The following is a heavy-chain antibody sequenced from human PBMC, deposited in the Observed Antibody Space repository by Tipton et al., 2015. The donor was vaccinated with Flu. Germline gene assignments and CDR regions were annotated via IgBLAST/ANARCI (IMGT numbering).Heavy chain of an antibody. CDR1: GFTFSSYW. V-gene: IGHV3-7*01. CDR3: ARAVGGSGSY. J-gene: IGHJ4*02. CDR2: IKQDGSEK. Sequence: SLRLSCAASGFTFSSYWMHWVRQAPGKGLEWVANIKQDGSEKYYVDSVKGRFTISRDNAKSSLYLQMNSLRGDDSAVYYCARAVGGSGSYWGQGTLVTVSS. D-gene: IGHD3-10*01.